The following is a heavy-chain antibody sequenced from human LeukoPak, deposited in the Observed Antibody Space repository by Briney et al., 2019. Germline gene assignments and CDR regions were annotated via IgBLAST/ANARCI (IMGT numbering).Heavy chain of an antibody. CDR2: ITGDSGTI. Sequence: GGSLRLSCAASGFAFSSYAMNWVRQAPGKGLEWVSFITGDSGTIYYVDSMKGRFTISRDNAKNSLYLQIDNLRAEDTAVYYCARDRMGGSFYYCGQGAPVTVSS. CDR1: GFAFSSYA. J-gene: IGHJ4*02. V-gene: IGHV3-48*01. CDR3: ARDRMGGSFYY. D-gene: IGHD2-15*01.